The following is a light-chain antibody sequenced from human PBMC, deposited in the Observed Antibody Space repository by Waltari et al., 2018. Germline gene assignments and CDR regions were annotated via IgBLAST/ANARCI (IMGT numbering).Light chain of an antibody. V-gene: IGKV1-39*01. J-gene: IGKJ2*01. Sequence: DIQMTQSPSSLSASVGDRVTITCRASESIARYLNWYQHKPGKAPQLLIYAASNLQSGVPPSFSGSGSGTDFTLTISSLEPEDFATYYCHQTYSTPYTFGQGTKLEIK. CDR2: AAS. CDR1: ESIARY. CDR3: HQTYSTPYT.